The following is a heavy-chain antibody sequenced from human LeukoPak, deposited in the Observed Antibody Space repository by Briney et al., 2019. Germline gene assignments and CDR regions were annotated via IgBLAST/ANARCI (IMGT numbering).Heavy chain of an antibody. D-gene: IGHD6-19*01. V-gene: IGHV3-30*18. CDR2: ISYDGSNK. CDR1: GFTFSSYG. Sequence: PGGSLRLSCAASGFTFSSYGMHWVRQAPGKGLEWVAVISYDGSNKYYADSVKGRFTISRDNSKNTLYLQMNSLRAEDTAVYYCAEEGIAVEGAFDIWGQGTMVTVSS. CDR3: AEEGIAVEGAFDI. J-gene: IGHJ3*02.